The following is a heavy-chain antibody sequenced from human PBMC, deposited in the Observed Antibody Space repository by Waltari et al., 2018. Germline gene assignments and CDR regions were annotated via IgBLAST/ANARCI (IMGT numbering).Heavy chain of an antibody. Sequence: QVQLQQWGAGLLKPSETLSLTCAVYGGSFSGYYWSWIRQPPGKGLEWIGEINHRGSTNYNPSLKSRVTISVDTSKNQFSLKLSSVTAADTAVYYCARRRSSWGGYYYMDVWGKGTTVTVSS. CDR1: GGSFSGYY. D-gene: IGHD6-13*01. CDR2: INHRGST. J-gene: IGHJ6*03. CDR3: ARRRSSWGGYYYMDV. V-gene: IGHV4-34*01.